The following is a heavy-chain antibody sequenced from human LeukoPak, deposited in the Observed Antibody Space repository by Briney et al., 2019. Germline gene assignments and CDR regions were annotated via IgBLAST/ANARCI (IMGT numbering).Heavy chain of an antibody. D-gene: IGHD2-8*01. Sequence: GGSLRLSCAASGFTFSDYYMSWIRQARGKGLEGVSYISSSGSTIYYADSVKGRFTISRDNAKNSLYLQMNSLRAEDTAVYYCARARRMLYEYTYFDYWGQGTLVTVS. V-gene: IGHV3-11*04. CDR2: ISSSGSTI. CDR3: ARARRMLYEYTYFDY. CDR1: GFTFSDYY. J-gene: IGHJ4*02.